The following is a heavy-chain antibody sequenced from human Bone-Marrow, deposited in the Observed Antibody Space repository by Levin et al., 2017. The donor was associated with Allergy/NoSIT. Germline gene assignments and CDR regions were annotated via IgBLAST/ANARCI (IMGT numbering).Heavy chain of an antibody. CDR3: AKGTGGTGRYFDL. CDR2: IIYDGSRK. Sequence: GGSLRLSCEASGFIFGSYGLHWVRQVPGKGLEWVAAIIYDGSRKDYLESVKGRFTISRDNSRDTLDLEMNSLRLEDSGVYFCAKGTGGTGRYFDLWGRGTLVTVSS. CDR1: GFIFGSYG. D-gene: IGHD7-27*01. V-gene: IGHV3-30*18. J-gene: IGHJ2*01.